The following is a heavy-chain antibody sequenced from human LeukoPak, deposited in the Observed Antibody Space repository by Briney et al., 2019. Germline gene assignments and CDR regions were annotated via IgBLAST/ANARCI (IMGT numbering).Heavy chain of an antibody. V-gene: IGHV1-8*01. CDR1: GYTFSSYD. CDR3: ARMRVVRPTVAVVTATSFYYYGMDV. CDR2: MNPNSGNT. D-gene: IGHD2-15*01. J-gene: IGHJ6*02. Sequence: AASVKVSCKASGYTFSSYDINWVRQATGQGLEWMGWMNPNSGNTGYAQKFQGRVTMTRNTSISTAYMELSSLRSEDTAVYYCARMRVVRPTVAVVTATSFYYYGMDVWGQGTTVTVSS.